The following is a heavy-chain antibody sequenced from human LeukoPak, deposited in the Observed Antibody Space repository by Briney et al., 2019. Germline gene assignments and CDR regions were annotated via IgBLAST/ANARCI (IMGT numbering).Heavy chain of an antibody. V-gene: IGHV4-39*07. CDR3: ARDFGVYGSGSYYYYYYMDV. CDR2: VYYSGTT. D-gene: IGHD3-10*01. J-gene: IGHJ6*03. Sequence: SETLSLTCSVSGGSISLSYYYWGWIRQPPGKALEWIGSVYYSGTTSYNPSLKSRVTISVDMSKNHFSLRLSSVTAADTAMYYCARDFGVYGSGSYYYYYYMDVWGKGTTVTISS. CDR1: GGSISLSYYY.